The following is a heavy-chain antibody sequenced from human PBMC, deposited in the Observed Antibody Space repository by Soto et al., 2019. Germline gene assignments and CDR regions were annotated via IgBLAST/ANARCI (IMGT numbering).Heavy chain of an antibody. J-gene: IGHJ6*03. CDR2: VYYSGST. V-gene: IGHV4-59*01. Sequence: PSETLSLTCTVSGGSISTYYWSWVRQPPGKGLEWIGYVYYSGSTNYNPSLKSRVTISVDTSKNQFSLELTSVTAADTAMYYCARGGRSAYYYYMGVWGKGTTVTVS. CDR3: ARGGRSAYYYYMGV. CDR1: GGSISTYY.